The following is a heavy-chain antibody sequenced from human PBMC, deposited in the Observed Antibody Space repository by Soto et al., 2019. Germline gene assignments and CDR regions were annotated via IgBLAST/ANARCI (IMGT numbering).Heavy chain of an antibody. V-gene: IGHV3-48*01. CDR2: ISSSSSTI. D-gene: IGHD3-10*01. Sequence: EVQLVESGGGLVQPGGSLRLSCAASGFTFSSYSMYWVRQAPGKGLEWVSYISSSSSTIYYADSVKGRFTISRDNAKNSLYLQMNSLRAEDTAVYYCARETYYYGSGSYGFWGQGTLVTVSS. CDR1: GFTFSSYS. CDR3: ARETYYYGSGSYGF. J-gene: IGHJ4*02.